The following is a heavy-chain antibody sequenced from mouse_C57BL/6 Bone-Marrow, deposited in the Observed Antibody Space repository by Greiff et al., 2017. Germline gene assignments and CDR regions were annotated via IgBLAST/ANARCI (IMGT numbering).Heavy chain of an antibody. Sequence: QVQLQQSGAELVKPGASVKMSCKASGYTFTTYPIEWMKQNHGKSLEWIGNFHPYNDDTKYNEKFKGKATLTVEKSSSTVYLELSRLTSDDSAVYYCAMIYYGYDDWRGYYAMDYWGQGTSVTVSS. D-gene: IGHD2-2*01. J-gene: IGHJ4*01. CDR1: GYTFTTYP. CDR3: AMIYYGYDDWRGYYAMDY. CDR2: FHPYNDDT. V-gene: IGHV1-47*01.